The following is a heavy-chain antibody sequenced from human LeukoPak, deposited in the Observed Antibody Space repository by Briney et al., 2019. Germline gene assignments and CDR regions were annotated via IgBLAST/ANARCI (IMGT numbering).Heavy chain of an antibody. D-gene: IGHD5-24*01. CDR2: ISSSSTYT. CDR3: TRVGYIDEGIDY. Sequence: GGSLRLSCAASGFTFSDYYMSWIRQAPGKGLEWVSYISSSSTYTNYADSVEGRFTISRDNAKNSLYLQMNSLRAEDTAIYYCTRVGYIDEGIDYWGQGTLVTVSS. CDR1: GFTFSDYY. V-gene: IGHV3-11*06. J-gene: IGHJ4*02.